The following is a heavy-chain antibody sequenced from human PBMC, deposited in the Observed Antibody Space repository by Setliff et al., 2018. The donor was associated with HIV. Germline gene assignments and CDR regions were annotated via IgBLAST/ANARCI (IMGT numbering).Heavy chain of an antibody. J-gene: IGHJ5*02. CDR2: INTGNGNT. Sequence: ASVKVSCKASGYTFSYAMHWVRQAPGQRLEWMGWINTGNGNTKYSQKFQDRVTITRDTSANTGYLEVTGLRFEDTAVYYCARDRVPKRGHSYREPDFDPWGQGTLVTVS. CDR3: ARDRVPKRGHSYREPDFDP. V-gene: IGHV1-3*04. CDR1: GYTFSYA. D-gene: IGHD3-16*02.